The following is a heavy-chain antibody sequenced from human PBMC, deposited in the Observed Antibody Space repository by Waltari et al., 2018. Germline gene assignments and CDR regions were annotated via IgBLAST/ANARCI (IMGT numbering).Heavy chain of an antibody. D-gene: IGHD3-3*01. CDR1: GFTFSSYS. CDR2: ISSSSSYI. J-gene: IGHJ6*02. Sequence: EVQLVESGGGLVKPGGSLRLSCAASGFTFSSYSMNWVRQAPGKGLEWVSSISSSSSYIYYADSVKGRVTISRDNAKNSLYLQMNSLRAEDTAVYYCARGGSIFGVVIATMDVWGQGTTVTVSS. V-gene: IGHV3-21*01. CDR3: ARGGSIFGVVIATMDV.